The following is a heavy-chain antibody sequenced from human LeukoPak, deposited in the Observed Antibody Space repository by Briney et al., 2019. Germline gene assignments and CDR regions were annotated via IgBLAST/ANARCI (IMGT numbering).Heavy chain of an antibody. J-gene: IGHJ4*02. CDR1: GYTFTSYY. Sequence: ASVKVSCKASGYTFTSYYMHWVRQAPGQGLEWMGIINPSGGSTSYAQKFQGRVTMTRDTSTSTVYMELSSLRSEDTAVCYCARDVVVVPATLRGCFDYWGQGTLVTVSS. V-gene: IGHV1-46*01. CDR3: ARDVVVVPATLRGCFDY. CDR2: INPSGGST. D-gene: IGHD2-2*01.